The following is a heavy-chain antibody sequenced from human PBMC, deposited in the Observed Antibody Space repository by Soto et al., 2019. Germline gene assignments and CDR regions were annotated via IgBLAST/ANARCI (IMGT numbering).Heavy chain of an antibody. CDR3: ARHEDGGRFLEWFLGYFDY. CDR2: IYYSGST. CDR1: GGSISSSSYY. V-gene: IGHV4-39*01. Sequence: SETLSLTCTVSGGSISSSSYYWGWIRQPPGKGLEWIGSIYYSGSTYYNPSLKSRVTISVDTSKNQFSLKLSSVTAADTAVYYCARHEDGGRFLEWFLGYFDYWGQGTPVTVSS. J-gene: IGHJ4*02. D-gene: IGHD3-3*01.